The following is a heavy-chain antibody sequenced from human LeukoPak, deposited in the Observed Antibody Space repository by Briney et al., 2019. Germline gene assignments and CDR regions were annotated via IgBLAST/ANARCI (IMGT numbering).Heavy chain of an antibody. J-gene: IGHJ4*02. CDR1: GGSISSSSYY. D-gene: IGHD6-13*01. Sequence: SETLSLTCTVSGGSISSSSYYWGWIRQPPGKGLEWIGSIYYRGSTYYNPSLKSRVTISVDTSKNQFSLKLSSVTAADTAVYYCNGVSLSSSWSNSISDYWGQGTLVTVSS. CDR2: IYYRGST. V-gene: IGHV4-39*01. CDR3: NGVSLSSSWSNSISDY.